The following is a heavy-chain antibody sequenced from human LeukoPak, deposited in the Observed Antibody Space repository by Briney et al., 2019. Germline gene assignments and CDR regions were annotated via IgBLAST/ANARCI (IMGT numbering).Heavy chain of an antibody. V-gene: IGHV4-61*02. Sequence: PSETLSLTCTVSGGSISSGSYYWSWIRQPAGKGLEWIGRIYTSGSTNYNPSLKSRVTISVDTSKNQFSLKLSSVTAADTAVCYCARALYCSGGSCYSSVLRFDIWGQGTMVTVSS. D-gene: IGHD2-15*01. CDR2: IYTSGST. CDR3: ARALYCSGGSCYSSVLRFDI. CDR1: GGSISSGSYY. J-gene: IGHJ3*02.